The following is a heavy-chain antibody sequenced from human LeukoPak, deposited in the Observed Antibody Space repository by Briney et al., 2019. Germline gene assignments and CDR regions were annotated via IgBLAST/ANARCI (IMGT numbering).Heavy chain of an antibody. Sequence: GGSLTLSCAGSGFTFSSYAMSWVRQAPGQGLEWVSVISDSGAYTSYADSVRGRFTISRDNSRNTLYLQMISLRPEDTAVYYCAKDTSIGKYCTNGVCSPFDYWGQGTLVTVSS. D-gene: IGHD2-8*01. CDR2: ISDSGAYT. J-gene: IGHJ4*02. CDR3: AKDTSIGKYCTNGVCSPFDY. V-gene: IGHV3-23*01. CDR1: GFTFSSYA.